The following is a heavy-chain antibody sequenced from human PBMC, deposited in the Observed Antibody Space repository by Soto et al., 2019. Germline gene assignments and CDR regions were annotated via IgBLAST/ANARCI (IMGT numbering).Heavy chain of an antibody. CDR2: ISSSSSTI. CDR1: GFAFSTYS. Sequence: PGGSLRLSCAASGFAFSTYSMNWVRQAPGKGLEWVSYISSSSSTIYYADSVKGRFTISRDNAKNSLYLQMNSLRAEDTAVYYCARGLVPGYYYMDVWGKGTTVTVSS. J-gene: IGHJ6*03. V-gene: IGHV3-48*01. CDR3: ARGLVPGYYYMDV.